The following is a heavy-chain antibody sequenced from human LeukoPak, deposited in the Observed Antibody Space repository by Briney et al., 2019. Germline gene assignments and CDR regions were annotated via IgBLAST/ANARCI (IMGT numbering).Heavy chain of an antibody. CDR3: ASLTPLTSFDY. V-gene: IGHV3-48*03. CDR2: ISSSGSTI. D-gene: IGHD4-23*01. J-gene: IGHJ4*02. Sequence: PGGSLRLSCAASGFTFSSYEMNWVRQAPGKGLEWVSYISSSGSTIYYADSVKGRFTISRDNAKNSLYLQMNSLRAEDTAVYYCASLTPLTSFDYWGQGTLVTVSS. CDR1: GFTFSSYE.